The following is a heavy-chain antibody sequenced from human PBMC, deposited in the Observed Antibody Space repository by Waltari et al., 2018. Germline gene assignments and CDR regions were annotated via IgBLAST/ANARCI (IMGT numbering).Heavy chain of an antibody. V-gene: IGHV4-39*07. CDR2: IYYSGST. CDR3: ARYSVSYTGIVDY. Sequence: QLQLQESGPGQVKPSETLSLNCTVSGGSISSSRYYWGWIPHPPGKGLEVIGSIYYSGSTYYTPSLKSRVTIAVDTSTNQFSLKLSSVTAADTAVYYCARYSVSYTGIVDYWGQGTLVTVPS. J-gene: IGHJ4*02. CDR1: GGSISSSRYY. D-gene: IGHD1-26*01.